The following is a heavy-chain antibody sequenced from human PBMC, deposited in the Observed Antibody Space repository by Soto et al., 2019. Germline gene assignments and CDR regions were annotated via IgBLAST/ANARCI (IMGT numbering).Heavy chain of an antibody. CDR1: GGSISSGDYY. Sequence: SETLSLTCTVAGGSISSGDYYWSWIRQPPGKGLEWIGYIYYSGSTYYNPSLKSRVTISVDTSKNQFSLKLSSVTAADTAVYYCASVPSHSLLWFGEPRGYGMDVWGQGTTVTVSS. CDR2: IYYSGST. V-gene: IGHV4-30-4*01. CDR3: ASVPSHSLLWFGEPRGYGMDV. J-gene: IGHJ6*02. D-gene: IGHD3-10*01.